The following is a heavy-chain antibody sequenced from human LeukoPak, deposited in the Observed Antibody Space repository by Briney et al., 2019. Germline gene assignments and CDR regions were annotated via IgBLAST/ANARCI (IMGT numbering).Heavy chain of an antibody. CDR1: GGSISPYY. CDR2: IYHSGST. J-gene: IGHJ4*02. D-gene: IGHD5-12*01. V-gene: IGHV4-59*01. CDR3: ARGGGYASPIGY. Sequence: SETLSLTCTLSGGSISPYYWSWIRQSPGKGLVWIGYIYHSGSTNYNPSLKSRVTISVDTSKNQFSLKLSSVTAADTAVYYCARGGGYASPIGYWGQGALVTVSS.